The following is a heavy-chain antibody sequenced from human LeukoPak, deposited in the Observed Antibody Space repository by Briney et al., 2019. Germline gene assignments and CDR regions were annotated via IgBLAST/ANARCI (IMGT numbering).Heavy chain of an antibody. CDR1: GFTFSCYS. D-gene: IGHD6-19*01. Sequence: SGGSLRLSCAASGFTFSCYSMNWVRQAPGKGLEWISLISWNSGTIGYADSVKGRFTISRDNANSFLYLQMNSLRAEDTALYYCARAYKDRSLAGKKEFFQHWGQGTLVTVSS. CDR3: ARAYKDRSLAGKKEFFQH. CDR2: ISWNSGTI. V-gene: IGHV3-9*01. J-gene: IGHJ1*01.